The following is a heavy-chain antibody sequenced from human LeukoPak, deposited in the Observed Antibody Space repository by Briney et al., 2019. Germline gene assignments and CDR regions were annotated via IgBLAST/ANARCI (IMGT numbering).Heavy chain of an antibody. CDR2: INPSGDST. CDR1: GYSFTSYY. V-gene: IGHV1-46*01. D-gene: IGHD3-22*01. Sequence: ASVKVSCKASGYSFTSYYMHWVRQAPGQGLEWMGIINPSGDSTSYAQKFQGRVTMTRDMSTSTNYMELSSLRSEDTAVYYCASSPQNYDSSGYYYFPFDYWGQGTLVTVSS. CDR3: ASSPQNYDSSGYYYFPFDY. J-gene: IGHJ4*02.